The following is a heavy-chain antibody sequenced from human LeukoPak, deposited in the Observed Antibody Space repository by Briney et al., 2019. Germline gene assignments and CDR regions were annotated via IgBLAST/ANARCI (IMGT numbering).Heavy chain of an antibody. CDR3: ARTVGRGPGGHFDY. V-gene: IGHV1-8*01. CDR2: MNPNRGNT. D-gene: IGHD3-10*01. Sequence: ASVKVSCKASGYTFTSYDINWVRQATGQGLEWMGWMNPNRGNTGYAQKFQGRVTMTRNTSISTAYMELSSLRSEDTAVYYCARTVGRGPGGHFDYWGQGTLVIVSS. J-gene: IGHJ4*02. CDR1: GYTFTSYD.